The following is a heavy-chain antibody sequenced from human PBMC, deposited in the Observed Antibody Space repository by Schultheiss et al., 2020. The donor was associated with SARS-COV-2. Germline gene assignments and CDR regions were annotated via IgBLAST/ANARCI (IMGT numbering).Heavy chain of an antibody. CDR2: IYYSGST. D-gene: IGHD5-12*01. Sequence: SQTLSLTCTVSGGSISSYYWSWIRQPPGKGLEWIGYIYYSGSTYYNPSLKSRVTISVDTSRNQFSLKLSSVTAADTAVYYCASFRSGYDYGSYYFDYWGQGTLVTVAS. CDR1: GGSISSYY. CDR3: ASFRSGYDYGSYYFDY. J-gene: IGHJ4*02. V-gene: IGHV4-59*01.